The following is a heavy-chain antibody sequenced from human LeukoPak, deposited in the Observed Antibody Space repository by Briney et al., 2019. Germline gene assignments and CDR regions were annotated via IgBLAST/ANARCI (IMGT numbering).Heavy chain of an antibody. V-gene: IGHV1-69*05. D-gene: IGHD6-6*01. CDR1: GGTFSSYA. Sequence: ASVKVSCKASGGTFSSYAISWVLQAPGQGLEWMGGIIPIFGTANYAQKFQGRVTITTDESTSTAYMELSSLRSEDTAVYYCARSLYSSSSEVWYFDYWGQGTLVTVSS. CDR2: IIPIFGTA. CDR3: ARSLYSSSSEVWYFDY. J-gene: IGHJ4*02.